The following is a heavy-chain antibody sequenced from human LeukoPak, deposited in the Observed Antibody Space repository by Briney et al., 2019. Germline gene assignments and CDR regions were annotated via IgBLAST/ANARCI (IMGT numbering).Heavy chain of an antibody. D-gene: IGHD4-23*01. CDR1: GFTVSSNY. CDR2: IYSGGST. J-gene: IGHJ6*02. V-gene: IGHV3-53*05. Sequence: GGSLRLSCAASGFTVSSNYMSWVRQAPGKGLEWVSIIYSGGSTYYADSVKGRFTISRDNSKNTLYLQMNSLRSDDTAVYYCARDSAFYYGGRYGMDVWGQGTTVTVSS. CDR3: ARDSAFYYGGRYGMDV.